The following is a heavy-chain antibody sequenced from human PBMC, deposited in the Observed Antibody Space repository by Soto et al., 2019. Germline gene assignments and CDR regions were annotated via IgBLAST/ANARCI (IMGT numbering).Heavy chain of an antibody. CDR1: GGSFSGYY. CDR3: ARGGFWSGYYHFDY. J-gene: IGHJ4*02. Sequence: SETLSLTCAVYGGSFSGYYWSWIRQPPGKGLEWIGEINHSGSTNYNPSLKSRVTISVDTPKNQFSLKLSSVTAADTAVYYCARGGFWSGYYHFDYWGQGTLVTVSS. D-gene: IGHD3-3*01. CDR2: INHSGST. V-gene: IGHV4-34*01.